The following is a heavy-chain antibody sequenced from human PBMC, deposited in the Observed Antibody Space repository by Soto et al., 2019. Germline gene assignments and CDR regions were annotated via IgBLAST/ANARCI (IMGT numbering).Heavy chain of an antibody. J-gene: IGHJ4*02. CDR3: ARDSRGYSYGYNDY. Sequence: SGWSLRLSCASSVFTFISYGMHWVRQAPGKGLEWVAVIWYDGSNKYYADSVKGRFTISRDNSKNTLYLQMNSLRAEDTAVYYCARDSRGYSYGYNDYWGQGTLVTVSS. V-gene: IGHV3-33*01. D-gene: IGHD5-18*01. CDR1: VFTFISYG. CDR2: IWYDGSNK.